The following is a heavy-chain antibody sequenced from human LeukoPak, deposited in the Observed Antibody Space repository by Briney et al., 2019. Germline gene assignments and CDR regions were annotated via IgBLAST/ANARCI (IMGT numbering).Heavy chain of an antibody. Sequence: ASVKVSCKASGYTFTSYGISWVRQAPGQGLEWMGWISAYNGNTNYAQKLQGRVTMTTDTSTSTAYMELRSLRSDDTAVYYCARAARRYSYGHPFDYWGQGTLVTVSS. V-gene: IGHV1-18*01. D-gene: IGHD5-18*01. J-gene: IGHJ4*02. CDR3: ARAARRYSYGHPFDY. CDR1: GYTFTSYG. CDR2: ISAYNGNT.